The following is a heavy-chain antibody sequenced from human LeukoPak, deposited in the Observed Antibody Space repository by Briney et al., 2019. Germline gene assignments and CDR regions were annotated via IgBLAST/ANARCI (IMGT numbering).Heavy chain of an antibody. CDR1: SGAISTSHW. J-gene: IGHJ4*02. V-gene: IGHV4-4*02. CDR3: ARGRTVLWFGEFIPLDY. Sequence: SGTLSLTCTVSSGAISTSHWLSWIRQPPGKGLEWIGEINHSGSTNYNPSLKSRVTISVDTSKNQFSLKLSSVTAADTAVYYCARGRTVLWFGEFIPLDYWGQGTLVTVSS. D-gene: IGHD3-10*01. CDR2: INHSGST.